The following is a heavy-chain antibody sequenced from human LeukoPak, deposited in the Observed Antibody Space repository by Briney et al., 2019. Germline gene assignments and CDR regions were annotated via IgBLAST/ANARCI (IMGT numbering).Heavy chain of an antibody. CDR3: ARGQGGYCSSTSCNWFDP. D-gene: IGHD2-2*01. CDR1: GGSISSSSYY. V-gene: IGHV4-39*07. Sequence: PSETLSLTCTVSGGSISSSSYYWSWIRQPPGKGLEWIGEINHSGSTNYNPSLKSRVTISVDTSKNQFSLKLSSVTAADTAVYYCARGQGGYCSSTSCNWFDPWGQGTLVTVSS. J-gene: IGHJ5*02. CDR2: INHSGST.